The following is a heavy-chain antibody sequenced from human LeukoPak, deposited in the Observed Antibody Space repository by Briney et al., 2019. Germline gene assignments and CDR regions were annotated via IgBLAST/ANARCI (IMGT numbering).Heavy chain of an antibody. Sequence: SETLSLTCTASGGSISSYYWSWIRQPPGKGLEWIGYIYTSGSTNYNPSLKSRVTISVDTSKNQFSLKLSSVTAADTAVYYCATTPWDYYYMDVWGKGTTVTVSS. V-gene: IGHV4-4*09. J-gene: IGHJ6*03. D-gene: IGHD4-11*01. CDR2: IYTSGST. CDR3: ATTPWDYYYMDV. CDR1: GGSISSYY.